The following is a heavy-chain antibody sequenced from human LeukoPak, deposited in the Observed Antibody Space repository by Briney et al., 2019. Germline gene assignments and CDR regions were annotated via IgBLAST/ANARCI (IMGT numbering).Heavy chain of an antibody. Sequence: SETLSLTCTVSGGSINSGYYYWSWIRQPAGKGLEWIGRIDTSGSTNYSPSLKSRVTISADTSKNHFSLKLNSVTTADTAVYYCTRGAGWLIDYWGQGILVTVSS. CDR3: TRGAGWLIDY. V-gene: IGHV4-61*02. J-gene: IGHJ4*02. D-gene: IGHD3-16*01. CDR2: IDTSGST. CDR1: GGSINSGYYY.